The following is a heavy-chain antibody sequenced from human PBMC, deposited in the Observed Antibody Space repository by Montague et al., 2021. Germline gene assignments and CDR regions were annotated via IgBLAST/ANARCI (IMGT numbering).Heavy chain of an antibody. CDR3: AIDVVSASELLDH. CDR1: GDPISSKY. J-gene: IGHJ4*02. Sequence: SETLSLTCTVSGDPISSKYLCCLLRSPLGKVLECIRIITHGTTNYSPSLKSRVTVSVDTSKNQFSLKLSSVTAADTAVYYCAIDVVSASELLDHWGQGVLVAVSS. V-gene: IGHV4-4*07. D-gene: IGHD2-21*02. CDR2: IITHGTT.